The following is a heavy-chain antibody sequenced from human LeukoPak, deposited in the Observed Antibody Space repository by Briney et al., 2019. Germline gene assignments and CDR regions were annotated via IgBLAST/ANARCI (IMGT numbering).Heavy chain of an antibody. CDR2: MNPNSGNT. CDR1: GYTFTSYD. Sequence: AASVKVSCKASGYTFTSYDINWVRQAPGQGLEWMGWMNPNSGNTVYAQKFQGRVTMTRNTSISTAYMELSSLGSEDTAVYYCARGASLRAVVVGATTSPPMPYDFWGQGTLVTVSS. CDR3: ARGASLRAVVVGATTSPPMPYDF. V-gene: IGHV1-8*01. J-gene: IGHJ4*02. D-gene: IGHD2-15*01.